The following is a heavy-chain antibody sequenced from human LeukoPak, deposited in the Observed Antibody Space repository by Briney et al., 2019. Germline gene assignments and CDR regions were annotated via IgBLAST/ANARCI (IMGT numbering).Heavy chain of an antibody. D-gene: IGHD1-14*01. CDR2: ISRSSSYI. CDR3: ARAPENYYYYMDV. J-gene: IGHJ6*03. Sequence: PGGSLRLSCAASGFTFSRYRMNWVRQAPGKGLEWVSFISRSSSYIYYADSVKGRFTISRDNAKNSLYLQMNSLRAEDTAVYYCARAPENYYYYMDVWGKGTTVTVSS. V-gene: IGHV3-21*01. CDR1: GFTFSRYR.